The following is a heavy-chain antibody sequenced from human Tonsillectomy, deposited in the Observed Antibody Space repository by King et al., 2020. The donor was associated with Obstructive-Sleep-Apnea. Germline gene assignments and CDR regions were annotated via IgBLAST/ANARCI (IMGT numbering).Heavy chain of an antibody. D-gene: IGHD1-1*01. J-gene: IGHJ4*02. CDR2: IYWDDDK. Sequence: ITLKESGPSLVEPTQTLTLTCTFSGFSLTTSGEGVGWVRQPPGKALEWLVFIYWDDDKRYIPSLKNRLTITKDTSKNQVFLAMTNIDPVDPATYYCAHRRDHNTNWKAGFLDSRGQGTLVTVPP. V-gene: IGHV2-5*02. CDR1: GFSLTTSGEG. CDR3: AHRRDHNTNWKAGFLDS.